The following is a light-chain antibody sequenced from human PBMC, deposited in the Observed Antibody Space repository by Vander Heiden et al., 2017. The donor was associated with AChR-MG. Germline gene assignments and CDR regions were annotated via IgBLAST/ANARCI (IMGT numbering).Light chain of an antibody. J-gene: IGLJ3*02. CDR3: CSYAGSYTWV. CDR1: SSDVGAYKY. Sequence: QSALTQPRSVSGSPGQSGTISCTGTSSDVGAYKYVSWYQQHPGKAPKLMIYDVNKRPSGVPDRFSGSKSGNTASLTISGLQAEDEADYYCCSYAGSYTWVFGGGTKLTVL. V-gene: IGLV2-11*01. CDR2: DVN.